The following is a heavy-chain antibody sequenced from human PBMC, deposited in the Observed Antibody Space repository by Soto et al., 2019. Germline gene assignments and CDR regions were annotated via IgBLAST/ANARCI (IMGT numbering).Heavy chain of an antibody. Sequence: TSETLSLTCTVSGGSISSGGYYWSWIRQHPGKGLEWIGYIYYSGSTYYNPSLKSRVTISVDTSKNQFSLKLNSVTAADTAVYYCARMWSGYNSHWGQGTLVTV. CDR1: GGSISSGGYY. CDR3: ARMWSGYNSH. D-gene: IGHD6-25*01. CDR2: IYYSGST. J-gene: IGHJ4*02. V-gene: IGHV4-31*03.